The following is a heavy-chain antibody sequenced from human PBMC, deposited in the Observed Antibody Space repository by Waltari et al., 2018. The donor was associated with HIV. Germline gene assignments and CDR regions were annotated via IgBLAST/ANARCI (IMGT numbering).Heavy chain of an antibody. CDR3: ARAADYYDSSGPHY. CDR2: INSDGSST. Sequence: EVQLVESGGGLVQPGGSLRLSCAASGFSFSSSWMPWVRQVSGKGLVWVSRINSDGSSTSYADSVKGRFTISRDNAKNTLYLQMNSLRAEDTAVYYCARAADYYDSSGPHYWGQGTLVTVSS. CDR1: GFSFSSSW. J-gene: IGHJ4*02. V-gene: IGHV3-74*01. D-gene: IGHD3-22*01.